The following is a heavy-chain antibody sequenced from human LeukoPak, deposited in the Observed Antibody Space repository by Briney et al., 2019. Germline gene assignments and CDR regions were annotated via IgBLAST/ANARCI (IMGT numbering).Heavy chain of an antibody. D-gene: IGHD6-13*01. CDR2: VSGSGDRT. J-gene: IGHJ4*02. CDR1: GFTLSNYG. CDR3: AKAMGSHLAADGLDF. Sequence: GGSLRLSCIGSGFTLSNYGMTWVRRAPGKGLEWVSGVSGSGDRTYYADSLKGRFSISRDTSKNMLYLQMNSLRVDDTAVYYCAKAMGSHLAADGLDFWGQGTLVTVSS. V-gene: IGHV3-23*01.